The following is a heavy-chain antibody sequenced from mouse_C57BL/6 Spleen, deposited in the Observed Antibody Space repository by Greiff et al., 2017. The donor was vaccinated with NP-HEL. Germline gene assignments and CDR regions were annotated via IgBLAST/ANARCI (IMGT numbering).Heavy chain of an antibody. J-gene: IGHJ4*01. CDR1: GYTFTSYW. D-gene: IGHD2-1*01. Sequence: QVQLQQPGAELVMPGASVKLSCKASGYTFTSYWMHWVKQRPGQGLEWIGEIDPSDSYTNYNQKFKGKSTLTVATSSSTAYLQLCSLPSGDSAVYYCARGIYCGNYHYYAIDYWGQGTSVTVSS. CDR3: ARGIYCGNYHYYAIDY. V-gene: IGHV1-69*01. CDR2: IDPSDSYT.